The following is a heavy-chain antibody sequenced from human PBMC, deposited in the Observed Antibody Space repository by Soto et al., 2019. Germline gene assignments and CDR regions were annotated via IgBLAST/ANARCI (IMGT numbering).Heavy chain of an antibody. Sequence: PGGSLRLSCAASGFTFSSYSMNWVRQAPGKGLEWVSSISSSSSYIYYADSVKGRFTISRDNAKNSLYLQMNSLRAEDTAVYYFARYYYGSGSYSPYFGMDVWGQGTTVTVSS. CDR3: ARYYYGSGSYSPYFGMDV. J-gene: IGHJ6*02. CDR1: GFTFSSYS. V-gene: IGHV3-21*01. CDR2: ISSSSSYI. D-gene: IGHD3-10*01.